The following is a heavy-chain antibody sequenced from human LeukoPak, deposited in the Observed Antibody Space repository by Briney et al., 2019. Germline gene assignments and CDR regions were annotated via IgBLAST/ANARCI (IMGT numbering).Heavy chain of an antibody. CDR1: GFTFRNSA. Sequence: PGGSLRLSCAASGFTFRNSAMSWVRQAQGKGLGWVATISGTGVGTFYADSVKGRLTISRDNPKNTLYLQVNSLRAEDTAVYYCAKNNWNDMPFVDYWGQGTLVTVSS. D-gene: IGHD1-20*01. V-gene: IGHV3-23*01. CDR2: ISGTGVGT. J-gene: IGHJ4*02. CDR3: AKNNWNDMPFVDY.